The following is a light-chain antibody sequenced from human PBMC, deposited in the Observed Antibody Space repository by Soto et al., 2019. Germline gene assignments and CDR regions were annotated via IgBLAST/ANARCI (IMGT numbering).Light chain of an antibody. V-gene: IGKV3-20*01. J-gene: IGKJ1*01. CDR3: QQYGSSPRT. CDR1: QSVSSSY. CDR2: GAS. Sequence: EIVLTQSPGTLSLSPGERATLSCRASQSVSSSYLAWYQQKPGQAPGLLIYGASSRATGIPDRFSGSGSGTHFTLTISRLEPEDFALYYCQQYGSSPRTFGHGTKVEIK.